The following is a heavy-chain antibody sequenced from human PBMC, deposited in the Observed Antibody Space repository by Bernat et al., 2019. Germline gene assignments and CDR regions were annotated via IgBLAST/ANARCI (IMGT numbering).Heavy chain of an antibody. D-gene: IGHD2-2*01. CDR1: GFTFSSYA. CDR2: ISGSGGST. Sequence: EVQLLESGGGLVQPGGSLRLSCAASGFTFSSYAMSWVRQAPGKGLEWVSAISGSGGSTYYADSVKGRFTISRDNSKNTLYLQMNSLRAEDTAVDYCAKDRGGVVGGMDVWGQGTTVTVSS. V-gene: IGHV3-23*01. J-gene: IGHJ6*02. CDR3: AKDRGGVVGGMDV.